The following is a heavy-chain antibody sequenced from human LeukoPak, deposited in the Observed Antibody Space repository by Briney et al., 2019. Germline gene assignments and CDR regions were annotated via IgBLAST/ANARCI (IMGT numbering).Heavy chain of an antibody. CDR1: GFTFRSHA. D-gene: IGHD2-21*01. Sequence: GGSLILSCVGSGFTFRSHAMSWVRQAPEKGLEFVSGIYENGGTTYYADSVKGRFSISRDNSKNTLHLQMDSLRGEDTAVYYCAKDFRIGYSAHFDYWGQGALVTVSS. CDR3: AKDFRIGYSAHFDY. J-gene: IGHJ4*02. CDR2: IYENGGTT. V-gene: IGHV3-23*01.